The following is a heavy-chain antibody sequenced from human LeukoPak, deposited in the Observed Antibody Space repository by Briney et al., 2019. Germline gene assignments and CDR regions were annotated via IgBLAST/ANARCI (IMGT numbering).Heavy chain of an antibody. CDR3: ARGNLTPATYQLLLKAYYYYGMDV. CDR2: IIPIFGTA. V-gene: IGHV1-69*13. D-gene: IGHD2-2*01. J-gene: IGHJ6*02. Sequence: VASVKVSCKASGGTFSSYAISWVRQAPGQGLEWMGGIIPIFGTANYAQKFQGRVTITADESTSTAYMELSSLRSEDTAVYYCARGNLTPATYQLLLKAYYYYGMDVWGQGTTVTVSS. CDR1: GGTFSSYA.